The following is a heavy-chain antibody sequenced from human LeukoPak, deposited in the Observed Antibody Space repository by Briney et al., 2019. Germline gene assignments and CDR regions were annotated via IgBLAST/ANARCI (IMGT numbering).Heavy chain of an antibody. CDR1: GYTFTGYY. D-gene: IGHD6-19*01. CDR2: INPNSGGT. CDR3: ARVGGSAWSGDDY. J-gene: IGHJ4*02. Sequence: ASVKVSCKASGYTFTGYYMHWVRQAPGQGLEWMGWINPNSGGTNYAQKFQGRVTMTRDTSISTAYMELSRLRSDDTAVYYCARVGGSAWSGDDYWGQGTLVTVSS. V-gene: IGHV1-2*02.